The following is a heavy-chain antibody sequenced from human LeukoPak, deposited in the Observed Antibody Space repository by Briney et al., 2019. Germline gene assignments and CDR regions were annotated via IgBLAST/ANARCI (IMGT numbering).Heavy chain of an antibody. CDR3: AKAADYDSSGPPGY. Sequence: GGSLRLSCAASGFTFSSYAMSWVRQAPGKGPEWVSAISGSGGSTYYADSVKGRFTISRDNSKNTLYPQMNSLRAEDTAVYYCAKAADYDSSGPPGYWGQGTLVTVSS. CDR1: GFTFSSYA. CDR2: ISGSGGST. D-gene: IGHD3-22*01. J-gene: IGHJ4*02. V-gene: IGHV3-23*01.